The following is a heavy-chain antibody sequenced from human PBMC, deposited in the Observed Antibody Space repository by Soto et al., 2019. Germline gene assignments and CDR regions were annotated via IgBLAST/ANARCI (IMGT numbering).Heavy chain of an antibody. CDR1: GFTFSSYA. Sequence: VQLVESGGGVVQPGRSLRLSCAASGFTFSSYAMHWVRQAPGKGLEWVSAISGSGGSTYYADSVKGRFTISRDNSKNTLYLQMNSVRAEDTAVYYCAKAALTGTTGAGMDVWGQGTTVTVSS. D-gene: IGHD1-7*01. CDR2: ISGSGGST. V-gene: IGHV3-23*04. CDR3: AKAALTGTTGAGMDV. J-gene: IGHJ6*02.